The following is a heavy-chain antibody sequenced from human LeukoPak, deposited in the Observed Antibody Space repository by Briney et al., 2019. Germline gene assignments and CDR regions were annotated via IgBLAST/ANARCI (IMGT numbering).Heavy chain of an antibody. CDR2: IYYSGST. D-gene: IGHD3-22*01. Sequence: SETLSLTCTVSGGSISSYYWSWIRQPPGKGLEWIGYIYYSGSTNYNPSLKSRVTISVDTSKNQFSLKLSSVTAADTAVYYCARAEIGPDAFDIWGQGTMVTVSS. CDR1: GGSISSYY. CDR3: ARAEIGPDAFDI. V-gene: IGHV4-59*01. J-gene: IGHJ3*02.